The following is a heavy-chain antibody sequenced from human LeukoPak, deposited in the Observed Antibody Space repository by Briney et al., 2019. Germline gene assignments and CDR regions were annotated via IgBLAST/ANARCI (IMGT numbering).Heavy chain of an antibody. Sequence: GGSLRLSCAASGFTFSSIAMHWVRQAPGKGLEWVAVISYDGSNKYYADSVKGRFTISRDNSKNTLYLQMNSLRAEDTAVYYCARATEGTVPWGQGTLVTVSS. CDR3: ARATEGTVP. CDR2: ISYDGSNK. V-gene: IGHV3-30-3*01. D-gene: IGHD1-1*01. CDR1: GFTFSSIA. J-gene: IGHJ5*02.